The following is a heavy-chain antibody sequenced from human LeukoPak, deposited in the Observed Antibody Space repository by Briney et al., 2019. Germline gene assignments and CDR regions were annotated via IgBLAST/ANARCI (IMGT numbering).Heavy chain of an antibody. V-gene: IGHV4-39*01. CDR1: GDSISSRSYY. CDR2: ISYTGST. Sequence: SETLSLTCTVSGDSISSRSYYWGWIRQPPGQGLEWIGHISYTGSTYYNPSLKSRVTISVDTSKNQFSLKLSSVTAADTAVYYCARYAEWELPDYWGQGTLVTVSS. D-gene: IGHD1-26*01. J-gene: IGHJ4*02. CDR3: ARYAEWELPDY.